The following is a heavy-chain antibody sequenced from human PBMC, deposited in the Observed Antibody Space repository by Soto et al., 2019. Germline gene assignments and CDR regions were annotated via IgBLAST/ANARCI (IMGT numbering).Heavy chain of an antibody. CDR1: GFISNNYA. J-gene: IGHJ4*02. Sequence: QVQLVESGGGVVQPGRSLRLSCAASGFISNNYAMHWVRQAPGKGLEWVAVISYDGSNKYYADSVKGRFTISRDNAKNTLYLQMNSLRAEDTAVYYCARETRGYSYVGACDCWGQGTLVTVSS. V-gene: IGHV3-30-3*01. CDR3: ARETRGYSYVGACDC. D-gene: IGHD5-18*01. CDR2: ISYDGSNK.